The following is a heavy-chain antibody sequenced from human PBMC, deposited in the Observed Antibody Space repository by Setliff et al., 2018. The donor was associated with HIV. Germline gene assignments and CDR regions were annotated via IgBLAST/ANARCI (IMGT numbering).Heavy chain of an antibody. CDR2: IGSSGGDT. V-gene: IGHV3-23*01. J-gene: IGHJ4*02. D-gene: IGHD6-13*01. Sequence: PGGSLRLSCAASGFTFSSYGMHWVRQAPGKGLEWVSAIGSSGGDTYYADSVKGRFTISRDNSKNTLYLQMNSLRAEDTAVYYCVKGYTSTWGPFDYWGQGTLVTVSS. CDR1: GFTFSSYG. CDR3: VKGYTSTWGPFDY.